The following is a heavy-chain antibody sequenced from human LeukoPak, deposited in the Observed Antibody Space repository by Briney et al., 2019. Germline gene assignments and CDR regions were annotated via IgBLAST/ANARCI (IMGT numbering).Heavy chain of an antibody. J-gene: IGHJ5*02. Sequence: GGSLRLSCAASGFTFSSYSMNWVRQAPGKGLEWVSYISSSSSTIYYADSVKGRFTISRDNAENSLYLQMNSLRAEDTAVYYCARDGYSSGWYLGWFDPWGQGTLVTVSS. V-gene: IGHV3-48*04. D-gene: IGHD6-19*01. CDR1: GFTFSSYS. CDR2: ISSSSSTI. CDR3: ARDGYSSGWYLGWFDP.